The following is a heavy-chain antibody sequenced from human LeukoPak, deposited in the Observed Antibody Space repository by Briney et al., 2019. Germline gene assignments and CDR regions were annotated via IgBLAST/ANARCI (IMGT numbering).Heavy chain of an antibody. CDR3: ASFYGSGSYYPYFDH. J-gene: IGHJ4*02. D-gene: IGHD3-10*01. CDR2: IKQDGSEK. V-gene: IGHV3-7*03. Sequence: GGSLRLSCAASGFTFSSYWMSWVRQAPGKGLEWVANIKQDGSEKYYVDSVKGRFTISRDNAKNSLYLQMNSLRAEDTAVYYCASFYGSGSYYPYFDHWGQGTLVTVSS. CDR1: GFTFSSYW.